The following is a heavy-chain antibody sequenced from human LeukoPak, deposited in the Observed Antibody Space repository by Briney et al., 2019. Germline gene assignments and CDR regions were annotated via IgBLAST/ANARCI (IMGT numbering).Heavy chain of an antibody. CDR1: GFTFSSYG. V-gene: IGHV3-23*01. Sequence: GGSLRLSCAASGFTFSSYGMSWVRQAPGKGLEWVSAIGGSGGSTYYADSVKGRFTISRDNSKNTLYLQMNSLRAEDTAVYYCAKLRDSSSFYWGQGTLVTVSS. D-gene: IGHD6-6*01. CDR2: IGGSGGST. J-gene: IGHJ4*02. CDR3: AKLRDSSSFY.